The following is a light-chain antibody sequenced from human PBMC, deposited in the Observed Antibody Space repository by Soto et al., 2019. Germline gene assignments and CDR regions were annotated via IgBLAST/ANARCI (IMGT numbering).Light chain of an antibody. V-gene: IGKV3-11*01. CDR3: HQRSNWPLT. CDR2: DVS. J-gene: IGKJ4*01. CDR1: QSVSSY. Sequence: EVVLTQSPDTLSLSPGGSATLSCRASQSVSSYLAWYQQRPGQALRLLIYDVSKRATGIPARFSGSRSRTDFTLTITSLEPEDFAIYFCHQRSNWPLTFGGGTKLEIK.